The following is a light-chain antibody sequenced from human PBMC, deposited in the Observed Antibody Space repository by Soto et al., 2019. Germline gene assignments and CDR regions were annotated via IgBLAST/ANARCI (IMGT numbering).Light chain of an antibody. CDR2: SAS. Sequence: EIVFTQSPGTLSLSPGERATLSCRASQSVSSNYLAWYQRRPGQAPRLLIYSASTRDTEIPDRFSGSGSGTEFTLTISRLEPEDFAMYYCQQYGSSTRTFGQGTKVDIK. V-gene: IGKV3-20*01. CDR1: QSVSSNY. J-gene: IGKJ1*01. CDR3: QQYGSSTRT.